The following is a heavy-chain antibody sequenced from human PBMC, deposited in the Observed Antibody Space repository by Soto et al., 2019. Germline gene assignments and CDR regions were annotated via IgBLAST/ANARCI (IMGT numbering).Heavy chain of an antibody. CDR3: ARGEGDEMASIDY. CDR2: IWYDGRNK. Sequence: QVQLVESGGGGVQPGRSLRLSCAASGFTFSSYGMHWVRQAPGKGLEWVAVIWYDGRNKNYADSVKGRFTISRDNSKSMLYLQMNSLRAEDTAAYYCARGEGDEMASIDYWGQGTLVTVSS. V-gene: IGHV3-33*01. J-gene: IGHJ4*02. D-gene: IGHD6-19*01. CDR1: GFTFSSYG.